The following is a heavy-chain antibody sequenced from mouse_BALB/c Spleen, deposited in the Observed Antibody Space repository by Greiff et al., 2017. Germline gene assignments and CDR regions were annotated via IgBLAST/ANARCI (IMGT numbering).Heavy chain of an antibody. D-gene: IGHD2-4*01. J-gene: IGHJ2*01. CDR1: GYTFTSYW. CDR2: IYPSDSYT. CDR3: TTYDYDDVPYFDY. V-gene: IGHV1-69*02. Sequence: VQLQQPGAELVRPGASVKLSCKASGYTFTSYWINWVKQRPGQGLEWIGNIYPSDSYTNYNQKFKDKATLTVDKSSSTAYMQLSSPTSEDSAVYYCTTYDYDDVPYFDYWGQGTTLTVSS.